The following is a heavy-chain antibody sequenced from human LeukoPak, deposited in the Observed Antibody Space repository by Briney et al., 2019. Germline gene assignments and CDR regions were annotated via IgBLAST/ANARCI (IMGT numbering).Heavy chain of an antibody. CDR3: ARVRGPKTHFDY. V-gene: IGHV1-3*01. D-gene: IGHD3/OR15-3a*01. Sequence: GASVKVSCKASGYTFTSYAMHWVRQAPGQRLEWMGWINAGNGNTKYSQKFQGRVTITADESTSTAYMELSSLRSEDTAVYYCARVRGPKTHFDYWGQGTLVTVSS. J-gene: IGHJ4*02. CDR2: INAGNGNT. CDR1: GYTFTSYA.